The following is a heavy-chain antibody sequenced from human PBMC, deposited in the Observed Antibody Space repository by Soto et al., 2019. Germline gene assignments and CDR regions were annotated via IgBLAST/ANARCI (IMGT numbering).Heavy chain of an antibody. D-gene: IGHD3-3*01. CDR2: IIPIFGTA. CDR1: GGTFSSYA. Sequence: QVQLVQSGAEVKKPGSSLKISCKASGGTFSSYAISWVRQAPGQGLEWMGGIIPIFGTANYAQKFQGRVTITVDESTSTAYMELSSLRSEDTAAFYCARDRFDFGVVIPVDYWGQGTLVTVSS. V-gene: IGHV1-69*01. J-gene: IGHJ4*02. CDR3: ARDRFDFGVVIPVDY.